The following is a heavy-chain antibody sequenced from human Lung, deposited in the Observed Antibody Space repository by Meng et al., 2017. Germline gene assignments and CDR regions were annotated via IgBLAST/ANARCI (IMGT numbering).Heavy chain of an antibody. D-gene: IGHD3-16*01. Sequence: QVQLQESGPGLVKPSQTLSLTCTVSGDSISSDYFWSWIRQPPGKGLEWIGYIYHGGSTDYNPSLRSRVTISVDTSKNQFSLKLSSVTAADTAVYYCKTYSSGGGRLGSWGQGTLVTVSS. CDR1: GDSISSDYF. CDR3: KTYSSGGGRLGS. CDR2: IYHGGST. J-gene: IGHJ5*02. V-gene: IGHV4-30-4*01.